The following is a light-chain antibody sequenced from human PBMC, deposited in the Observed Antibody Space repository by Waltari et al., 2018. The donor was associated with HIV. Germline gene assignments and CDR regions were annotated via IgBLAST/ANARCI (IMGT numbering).Light chain of an antibody. CDR3: AAWDDILSGWV. CDR1: SANVGNT. V-gene: IGLV1-47*01. Sequence: QSVLTQPPSASGTPGQRVTISCSGSSANVGNTVYWYQQLPGKAPKVLIYRDNQQPSGVPDRFSGSRSGTSAALYVSGLRSEDEANYFCAAWDDILSGWVFGGGTKLTVL. J-gene: IGLJ3*02. CDR2: RDN.